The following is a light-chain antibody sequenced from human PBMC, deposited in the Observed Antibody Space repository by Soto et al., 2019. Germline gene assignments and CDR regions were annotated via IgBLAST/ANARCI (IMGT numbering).Light chain of an antibody. CDR2: EAT. V-gene: IGLV2-23*01. CDR1: ASDIGSYNV. CDR3: CSYAGSVTFWV. Sequence: QSALTQPASVSGSPGQSITISCTGTASDIGSYNVVSWYQQHPGKAPKLMIYEATERPSGVSNRFSGSKSGNTASLTISGLQAEDEANYYCCSYAGSVTFWVFGGGTKVTVL. J-gene: IGLJ3*02.